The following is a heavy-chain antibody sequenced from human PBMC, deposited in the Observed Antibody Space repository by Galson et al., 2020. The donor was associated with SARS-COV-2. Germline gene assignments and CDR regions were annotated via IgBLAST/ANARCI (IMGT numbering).Heavy chain of an antibody. CDR1: GGSISSNNYY. CDR3: AGDPYYDFWSGSFDY. D-gene: IGHD3-3*01. CDR2: IYYGGHT. J-gene: IGHJ4*02. Sequence: SETLSLTCTVSGGSISSNNYYWGWIRQPPGKGLEWIGTIYYGGHTYYNPSLKSRVTISVDTSKDQFSLNLSSVTAADTAVYYCAGDPYYDFWSGSFDYWSQGTLVTVSS. V-gene: IGHV4-39*02.